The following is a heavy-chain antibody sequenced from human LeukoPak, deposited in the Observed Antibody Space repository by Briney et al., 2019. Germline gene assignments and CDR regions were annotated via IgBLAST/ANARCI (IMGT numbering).Heavy chain of an antibody. V-gene: IGHV3-23*01. CDR3: ATYKNQPHTQFFDF. Sequence: PGGSLRLSCAASGFTFSSWVRQAPGKGLEWVSTISGSGGSRSYADSVKGRFTISRDNARNSLSLQMNSLRSEDTAVYYCATYKNQPHTQFFDFWGQGALVTVSA. J-gene: IGHJ4*02. CDR2: ISGSGGSR. CDR1: GFTFSS. D-gene: IGHD5-24*01.